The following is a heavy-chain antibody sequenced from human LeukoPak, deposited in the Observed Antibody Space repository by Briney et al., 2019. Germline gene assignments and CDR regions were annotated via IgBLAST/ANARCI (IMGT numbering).Heavy chain of an antibody. J-gene: IGHJ4*02. V-gene: IGHV4-34*01. Sequence: PSETLSLTCVVYGGSFSGYYWSWLRQPPGKGLEWIGEINHSGSTNYNPSLKSRVTISVDTSKNQFSLKLSSVTAADTAVYYCARGAGYCSSTSCYFDYWGQGTLVTVSS. CDR2: INHSGST. CDR3: ARGAGYCSSTSCYFDY. D-gene: IGHD2-2*03. CDR1: GGSFSGYY.